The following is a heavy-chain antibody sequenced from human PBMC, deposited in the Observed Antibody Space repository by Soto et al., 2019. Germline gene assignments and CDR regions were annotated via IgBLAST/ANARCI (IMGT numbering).Heavy chain of an antibody. J-gene: IGHJ2*01. V-gene: IGHV1-69*12. Sequence: QVQLVQSGAEVKKPGSSVKVSCKASGGTFSSYAISWVRQAPGQGLEWMGGIIPIFGTANYAQKFQGRVTITADESTSTAYMELSSLRSEDTAVYYCARGTSRGMDYYDSSGYYPYWYFDLWGRGTLVTVSS. CDR3: ARGTSRGMDYYDSSGYYPYWYFDL. D-gene: IGHD3-22*01. CDR2: IIPIFGTA. CDR1: GGTFSSYA.